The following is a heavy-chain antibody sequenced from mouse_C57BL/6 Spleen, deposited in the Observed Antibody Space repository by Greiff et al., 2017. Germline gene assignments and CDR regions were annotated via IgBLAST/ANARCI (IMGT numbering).Heavy chain of an antibody. J-gene: IGHJ4*01. D-gene: IGHD1-1*01. V-gene: IGHV1-69*01. CDR2: IDPSDSYT. CDR3: ARDYGNSDYAMDY. CDR1: GYTFTSYW. Sequence: VQLQQPGAELVMPGASVKLSCKASGYTFTSYWMHWVKQRPGQGLEWIGEIDPSDSYTNYNQKFKGKSTLTVAKSSSTAYMRLSSLTSEDSAVYYCARDYGNSDYAMDYWGQGTSVTVSS.